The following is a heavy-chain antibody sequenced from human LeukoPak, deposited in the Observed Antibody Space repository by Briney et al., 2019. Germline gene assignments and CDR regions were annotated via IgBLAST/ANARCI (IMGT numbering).Heavy chain of an antibody. J-gene: IGHJ4*02. D-gene: IGHD3-10*01. Sequence: SETLSLTCTVSGGSISSGSYYWGWIRRPPGKGLEWIGYIYYSGSTYYNPSLKSRVTISVDTSKNQFSLKLSSVTAADTAVYYCASGNLVRGVIIDYWGQGTLVTVSS. CDR3: ASGNLVRGVIIDY. V-gene: IGHV4-31*03. CDR2: IYYSGST. CDR1: GGSISSGSYY.